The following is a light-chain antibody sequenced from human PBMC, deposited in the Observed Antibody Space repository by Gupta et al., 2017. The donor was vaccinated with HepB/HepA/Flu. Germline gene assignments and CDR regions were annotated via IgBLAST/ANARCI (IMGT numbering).Light chain of an antibody. CDR3: QQYNSSSWT. CDR1: QIISSL. V-gene: IGKV1-5*03. J-gene: IGKJ1*01. CDR2: KAS. Sequence: DIQMTQSPSTLSASVGDRVTITCRASQIISSLLAWYQQKPGRAPKLLIYKASSLESGVPSRFSGSGSGTXFTLTIXSLQPDDFATYYCQQYNSSSWTFGXGTKVEIK.